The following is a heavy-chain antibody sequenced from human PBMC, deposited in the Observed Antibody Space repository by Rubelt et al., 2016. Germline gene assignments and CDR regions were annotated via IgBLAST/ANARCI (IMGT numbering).Heavy chain of an antibody. CDR1: GGSISSYY. J-gene: IGHJ6*02. Sequence: QVQLQESGPGLVKPSETLSLTCTVSGGSISSYYWSWIRQPPGKGLEWIGYIYYSGSTNYNPSLKSRVTISVDTSKNQFSLKLSSVTAADTAVYYCARDQVGATSYYYSGLDVWGQGTTVTVSS. V-gene: IGHV4-59*01. D-gene: IGHD1-26*01. CDR2: IYYSGST. CDR3: ARDQVGATSYYYSGLDV.